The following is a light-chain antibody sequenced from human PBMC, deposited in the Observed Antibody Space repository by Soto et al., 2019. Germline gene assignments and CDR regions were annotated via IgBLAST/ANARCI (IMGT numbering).Light chain of an antibody. CDR2: GAS. J-gene: IGKJ5*01. Sequence: DIQMTQSPSSLSASVGDRVTITCRASQRIERYLNWYQQKPGKAPKLLIHGASTPQSGVPSRFSGAFSETEFSLTISSVQHADLATYFCQQSYSSPVTFGQGTRLEIK. CDR1: QRIERY. CDR3: QQSYSSPVT. V-gene: IGKV1-39*01.